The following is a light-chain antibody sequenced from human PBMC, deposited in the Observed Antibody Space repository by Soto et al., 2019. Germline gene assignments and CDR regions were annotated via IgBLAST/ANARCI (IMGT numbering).Light chain of an antibody. J-gene: IGLJ1*01. V-gene: IGLV2-14*01. Sequence: QSVLTQPASVSGSPGQSITISCTGTSSDVGGYNYGSWYQQYPGKAPKLMIYDVSNRPSGISNRFSGSKSGNTASLTISGLHAEDEADYYCSSYTRSSTLYVFGTGTKVTVL. CDR1: SSDVGGYNY. CDR3: SSYTRSSTLYV. CDR2: DVS.